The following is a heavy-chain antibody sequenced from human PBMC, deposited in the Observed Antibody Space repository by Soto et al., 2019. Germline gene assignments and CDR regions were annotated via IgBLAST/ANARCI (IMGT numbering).Heavy chain of an antibody. CDR2: MNTNTNST. J-gene: IGHJ5*02. D-gene: IGHD2-15*01. Sequence: AASVKVSCKASGYTFTTHDIHWVRQAPGQGLEWMGWMNTNTNSTDCAQKFQGRVTLTWNTSISTAYLELRRLKFDDTAVYYGAREVVEVVETTSLWFDPWGQGTLVTVSS. CDR3: AREVVEVVETTSLWFDP. V-gene: IGHV1-8*01. CDR1: GYTFTTHD.